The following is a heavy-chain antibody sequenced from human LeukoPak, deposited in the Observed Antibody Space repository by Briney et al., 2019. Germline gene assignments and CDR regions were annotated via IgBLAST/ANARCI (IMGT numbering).Heavy chain of an antibody. CDR1: GYSLTSYW. CDR2: IYPGDSDT. D-gene: IGHD3-16*02. Sequence: PGESLKISCKGSGYSLTSYWIGWVRQMPGKGLEWMGIIYPGDSDTRYSPSFQGQVTISADKSISTAYLQWSSLKASDTAMYYCARHHYDYVWGSYRHFDYWGQGTLVTVSS. J-gene: IGHJ4*02. CDR3: ARHHYDYVWGSYRHFDY. V-gene: IGHV5-51*01.